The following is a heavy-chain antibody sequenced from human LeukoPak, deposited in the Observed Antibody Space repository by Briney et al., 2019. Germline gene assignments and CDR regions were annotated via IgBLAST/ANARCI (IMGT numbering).Heavy chain of an antibody. J-gene: IGHJ6*03. V-gene: IGHV1-2*02. CDR2: INPNSGGT. D-gene: IGHD6-19*01. Sequence: ASVKVSCKASGYTFTGYYMHWVRQAPGQGLEWMGWINPNSGGTNYAQKFQGRVTMTRDTSISTAYMELSRLRSDDTAVYYCARESAVAGIGIYYYYVDVWGKGTTVTISS. CDR1: GYTFTGYY. CDR3: ARESAVAGIGIYYYYVDV.